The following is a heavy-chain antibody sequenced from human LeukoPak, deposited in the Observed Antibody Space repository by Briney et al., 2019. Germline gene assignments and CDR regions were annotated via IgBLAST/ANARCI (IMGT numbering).Heavy chain of an antibody. Sequence: GGSLRLSCAASGFTFSTYGMHWVCQAPGKGLEWVAVIWYDGSNKYYADSVKGRFTISRDNSKNTLFLQMNSLRAEDTAVYYCAREDTAMVMGYWGQGALVTVSS. CDR2: IWYDGSNK. CDR3: AREDTAMVMGY. V-gene: IGHV3-33*01. J-gene: IGHJ4*02. CDR1: GFTFSTYG. D-gene: IGHD5-18*01.